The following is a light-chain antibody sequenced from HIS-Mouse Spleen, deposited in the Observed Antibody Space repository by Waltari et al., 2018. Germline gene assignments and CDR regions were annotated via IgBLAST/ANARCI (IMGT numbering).Light chain of an antibody. Sequence: EIVMTQSPATLSVSPGERATLSCRASQSVSSNLAWYQQKPGQAPRLLIYGASIRATGIPARFSGSGSGTEFTLTISILQSEDFAVYYCQQYNNWPPFTFGPGTKVDIK. CDR2: GAS. CDR1: QSVSSN. V-gene: IGKV3D-15*03. CDR3: QQYNNWPPFT. J-gene: IGKJ3*01.